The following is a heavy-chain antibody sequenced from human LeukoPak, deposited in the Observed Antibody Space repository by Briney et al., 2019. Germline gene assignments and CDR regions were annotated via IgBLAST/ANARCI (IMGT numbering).Heavy chain of an antibody. J-gene: IGHJ4*02. Sequence: PGGSLRLSCAASGFTFSSYSMNWVRQAPGKGLEWVSSISSSSSYIYYADSVKGRFTISRDNAKNSLYLQMNSLRAEDTAVYYCARGPVYYDSSGYYQLNYWGQGTLVTVSS. V-gene: IGHV3-21*01. CDR3: ARGPVYYDSSGYYQLNY. CDR2: ISSSSSYI. CDR1: GFTFSSYS. D-gene: IGHD3-22*01.